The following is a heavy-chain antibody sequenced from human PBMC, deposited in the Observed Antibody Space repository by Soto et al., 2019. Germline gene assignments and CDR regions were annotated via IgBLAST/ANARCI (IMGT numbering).Heavy chain of an antibody. J-gene: IGHJ4*02. CDR3: ARVVLVGATLPYQHDY. Sequence: TSETLSLTCTVSGGSISSGDYNWSWIRQPPGKGLEWIGYIYYTGSTYYNPSLESRVTISVDTSKKQFSLKLSSVTAADTAVYYCARVVLVGATLPYQHDYWGQGTLVTVSS. D-gene: IGHD2-15*01. V-gene: IGHV4-30-4*01. CDR2: IYYTGST. CDR1: GGSISSGDYN.